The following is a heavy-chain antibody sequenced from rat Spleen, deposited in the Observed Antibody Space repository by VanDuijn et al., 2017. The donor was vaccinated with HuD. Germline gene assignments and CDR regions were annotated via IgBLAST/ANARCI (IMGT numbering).Heavy chain of an antibody. Sequence: EVQLVESDGGLVQPGRSLKLSCAASGFTFSDYYMAWVRQAPTKGLEWVATISYDGGRIFYRDSVKGRFTISRDNAKSSLYLQMDSLRSEDTSTYYCAKVATGPYFDYWGQGVMVTVSS. D-gene: IGHD5-1*01. CDR2: ISYDGGRI. J-gene: IGHJ2*01. CDR3: AKVATGPYFDY. V-gene: IGHV5-20*01. CDR1: GFTFSDYY.